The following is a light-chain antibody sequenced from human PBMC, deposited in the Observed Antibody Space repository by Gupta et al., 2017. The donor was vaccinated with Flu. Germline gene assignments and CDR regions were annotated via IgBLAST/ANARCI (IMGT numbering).Light chain of an antibody. CDR2: ADN. V-gene: IGLV1-44*01. J-gene: IGLJ3*02. CDR1: NSNIGSNP. Sequence: GTNSNIGSNPVNWYQQLPGTAPRLLIYADNERPSGVPDRFSGSRSGTSASLAISGLQSEDEADYYCVAWDDSLNGVFGGGTKLTVL. CDR3: VAWDDSLNGV.